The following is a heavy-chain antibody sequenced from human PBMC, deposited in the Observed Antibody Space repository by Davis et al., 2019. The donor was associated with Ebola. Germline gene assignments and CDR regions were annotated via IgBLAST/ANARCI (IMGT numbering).Heavy chain of an antibody. CDR2: INHSGST. J-gene: IGHJ4*02. V-gene: IGHV4-34*01. CDR3: ARVLYYYDSSGYYGY. CDR1: GGSSSGYH. D-gene: IGHD3-22*01. Sequence: SETLSLTCAVYGGSSSGYHWSWIRQPPGKGLEWIGEINHSGSTNYNPSLKSRVTISVDTSKNQFSLKLSSVTAADTAVYYCARVLYYYDSSGYYGYWGQGTLVTVSS.